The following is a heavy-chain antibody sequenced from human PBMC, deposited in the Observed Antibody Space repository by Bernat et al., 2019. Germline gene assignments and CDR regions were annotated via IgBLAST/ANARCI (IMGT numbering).Heavy chain of an antibody. Sequence: QVHLVESGGGVVQPGRSLRLSCAASGFTFSSYAMHWVRQAPGKGLEWVAVISYDGSNKYYADSVKGRFTISRDNSKNTLYLQMNSLRAEDTAVYYCASDLYSSGWYVDYWGQGTLVTVSS. J-gene: IGHJ4*02. CDR2: ISYDGSNK. D-gene: IGHD6-19*01. CDR1: GFTFSSYA. V-gene: IGHV3-30*01. CDR3: ASDLYSSGWYVDY.